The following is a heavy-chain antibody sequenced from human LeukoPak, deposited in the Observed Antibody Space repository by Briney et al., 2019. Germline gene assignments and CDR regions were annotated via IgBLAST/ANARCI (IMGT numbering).Heavy chain of an antibody. V-gene: IGHV1-2*02. J-gene: IGHJ4*02. CDR2: INPNSAGT. Sequence: GASGKVSCKASGYTFTGYYMHWVRQAPGKGREGRGWINPNSAGTNFAQNFQGRVTMTRDTSISTAYMELSRLRSDDTAVYYCARGLIWFGELSFDYWGQGTLVTVSS. CDR3: ARGLIWFGELSFDY. CDR1: GYTFTGYY. D-gene: IGHD3-10*01.